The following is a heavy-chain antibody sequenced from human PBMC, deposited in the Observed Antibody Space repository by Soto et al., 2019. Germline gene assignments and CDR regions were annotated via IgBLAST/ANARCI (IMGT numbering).Heavy chain of an antibody. CDR3: ARGSFSSRGGYGMDV. CDR1: GYTFTSYD. CDR2: MNPNSGNT. J-gene: IGHJ6*02. Sequence: ASVKVSCKASGYTFTSYDINWVRQATGQGLEWMGWMNPNSGNTGYAQKFQGRVTMTRNTSISTAYMELSSLRSEDTAVYYCARGSFSSRGGYGMDVWGQGTTVTVPS. D-gene: IGHD2-2*01. V-gene: IGHV1-8*01.